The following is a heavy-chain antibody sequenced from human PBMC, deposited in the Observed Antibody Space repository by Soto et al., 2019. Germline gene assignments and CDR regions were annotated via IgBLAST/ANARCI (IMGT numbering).Heavy chain of an antibody. J-gene: IGHJ4*02. CDR1: GFTFSDHY. CDR3: AGDAHYYASDY. CDR2: ISGSGTTI. D-gene: IGHD3-16*01. V-gene: IGHV3-11*01. Sequence: QVQLVESGGGLVKPGGSLRLSCAASGFTFSDHYMTWLRQAPGKGLEWVSYISGSGTTIYYTDSVKGRFTVSRDNTKNLLYLHMNSLRAEDTAVYYCAGDAHYYASDYWGQGTLVTVSS.